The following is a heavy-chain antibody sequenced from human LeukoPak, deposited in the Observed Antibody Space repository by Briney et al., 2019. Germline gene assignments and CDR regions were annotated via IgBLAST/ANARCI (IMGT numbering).Heavy chain of an antibody. V-gene: IGHV6-1*01. CDR1: VDSVSSNSAA. J-gene: IGHJ4*02. Sequence: SQTLSLTCAISVDSVSSNSAAWNWIRQSPSRGLEWLGRSYYRSKWYNDYAVSVKSRITINPDTSKNQFSLQLTSVTPEDTAVYYCARASHQYYYDSSGYYYFDYWGQGTLVTVSS. CDR2: SYYRSKWYN. D-gene: IGHD3-22*01. CDR3: ARASHQYYYDSSGYYYFDY.